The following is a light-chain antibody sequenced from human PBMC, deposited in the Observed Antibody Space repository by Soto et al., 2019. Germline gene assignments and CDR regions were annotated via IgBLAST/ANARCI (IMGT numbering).Light chain of an antibody. V-gene: IGKV3-15*01. CDR1: QSVSRN. CDR3: QQYNNWPPGA. CDR2: GAS. Sequence: DIVMTQSPATLSVSPGERATLSCRASQSVSRNLAWYQQKPGQAPRLLIYGASTRATGIPARFSGSGSGTEFTLTISSLQSEDFAVYYCQQYNNWPPGAFGQGTKVEIK. J-gene: IGKJ1*01.